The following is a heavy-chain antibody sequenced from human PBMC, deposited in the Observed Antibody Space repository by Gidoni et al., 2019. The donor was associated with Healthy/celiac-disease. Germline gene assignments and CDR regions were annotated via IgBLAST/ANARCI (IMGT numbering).Heavy chain of an antibody. J-gene: IGHJ6*02. V-gene: IGHV3-33*01. D-gene: IGHD6-19*01. CDR2: IWYDGSNK. CDR1: GFTFSSYG. CDR3: ARDGAVAGKGYGMDV. Sequence: QVQLVESGGGVVQPGRSLRLSCAASGFTFSSYGMHWVRQAPGKGLEWVAVIWYDGSNKYYADSVKGRFTISRDNSKNTLYLQMNSLRAEDTAVYYCARDGAVAGKGYGMDVWGQGTTVTVSS.